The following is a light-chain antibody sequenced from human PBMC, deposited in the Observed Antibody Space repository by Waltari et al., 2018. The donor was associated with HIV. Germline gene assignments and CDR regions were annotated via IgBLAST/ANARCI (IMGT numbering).Light chain of an antibody. Sequence: EIVITPSPATLSVSPGERATLSCRASQSVRSSLAWYQHKPGQAPRLLIYGASTRATGVPARFSGSGSGTEFTLTISSLQSEDSAVYYCQQYNNWYTFGQGTKLEIK. CDR3: QQYNNWYT. V-gene: IGKV3-15*01. CDR2: GAS. CDR1: QSVRSS. J-gene: IGKJ2*01.